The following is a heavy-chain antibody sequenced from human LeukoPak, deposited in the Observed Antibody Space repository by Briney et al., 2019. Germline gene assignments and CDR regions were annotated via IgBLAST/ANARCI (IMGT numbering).Heavy chain of an antibody. V-gene: IGHV4-59*01. D-gene: IGHD3-10*01. Sequence: PSETLSLTCTVSGGSISSYYWSWIRQPPGKGLEWIGYIYYSGSTNYNRSLKSRVTISVDTSKNQFSLKLSSVTAADTAVYYCARAAIWFGGHYFDYWGQGTLVTVSS. CDR1: GGSISSYY. CDR3: ARAAIWFGGHYFDY. CDR2: IYYSGST. J-gene: IGHJ4*02.